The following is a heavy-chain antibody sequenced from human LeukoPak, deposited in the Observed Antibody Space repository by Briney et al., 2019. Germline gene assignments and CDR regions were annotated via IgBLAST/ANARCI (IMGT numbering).Heavy chain of an antibody. V-gene: IGHV3-30*02. CDR1: GFTFSSYG. D-gene: IGHD3-22*01. Sequence: GGSLRLSCAASGFTFSSYGMHCVREAPGEGLEWVAFIRYDGSDKYYADSVKGRFTISRDNSTNTLYLQMNSLRAEDTAVYYCANSYYDSSGYYYFDYWGQGTLVTVSS. CDR3: ANSYYDSSGYYYFDY. J-gene: IGHJ4*02. CDR2: IRYDGSDK.